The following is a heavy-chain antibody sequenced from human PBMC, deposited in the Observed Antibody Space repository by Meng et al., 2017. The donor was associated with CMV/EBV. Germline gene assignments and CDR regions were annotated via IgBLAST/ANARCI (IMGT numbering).Heavy chain of an antibody. CDR3: ARELWFGYNWFDP. Sequence: VSGGSIRSCGHYWSWLRQHPAKGLEWIGYIYSSGSTYYNPSLKGRITISVDTSKNQFSLKLSSVTAADTAVYYCARELWFGYNWFDPWGQGTLVTVSS. V-gene: IGHV4-31*02. J-gene: IGHJ5*02. D-gene: IGHD3-10*01. CDR2: IYSSGST. CDR1: GGSIRSCGHY.